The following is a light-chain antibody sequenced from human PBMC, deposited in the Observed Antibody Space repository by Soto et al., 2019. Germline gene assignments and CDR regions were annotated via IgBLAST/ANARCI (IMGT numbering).Light chain of an antibody. CDR3: QQYGNSPS. Sequence: VLTQSPGTLSLSPGDRATLSCRASQRVSGSSLAWYQQKPGQAPRLLIYGGSNRATGVPDRFSGSGSRADFTLTISRLEPEYFAVYHCQQYGNSPSFGQGTKLEIK. J-gene: IGKJ2*01. CDR1: QRVSGSS. CDR2: GGS. V-gene: IGKV3-20*01.